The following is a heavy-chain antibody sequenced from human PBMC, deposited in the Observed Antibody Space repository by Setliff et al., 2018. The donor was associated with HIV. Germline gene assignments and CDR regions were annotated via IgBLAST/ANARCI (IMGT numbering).Heavy chain of an antibody. CDR2: LYYSAST. J-gene: IGHJ2*01. CDR1: GGSISSSSDY. Sequence: SETLSLTWTVEGGSISSSSDYWGWIRQPPGKGLEWIGSLYYSASTYYNPSLKSRVTISVDTPKNQFSLKLSSVTAADTDLYYCARPSAGGGYNYWYFDLWGRGTLVTVSS. CDR3: ARPSAGGGYNYWYFDL. D-gene: IGHD5-12*01. V-gene: IGHV4-39*01.